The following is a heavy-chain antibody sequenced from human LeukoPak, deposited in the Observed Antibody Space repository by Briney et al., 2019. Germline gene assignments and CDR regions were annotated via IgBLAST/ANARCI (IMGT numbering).Heavy chain of an antibody. CDR2: IYPGDSDT. CDR1: GYSFTSYW. J-gene: IGHJ4*02. CDR3: ARRPLWDGYNSLFDY. D-gene: IGHD5-24*01. Sequence: GESLKISCKGSGYSFTSYWIGWVRQMPGKGLEWMGIIYPGDSDTRYSPSFQGQVTISADKSISTAYLQWSSLKASDTAMYYCARRPLWDGYNSLFDYWGQGTLVTVSS. V-gene: IGHV5-51*01.